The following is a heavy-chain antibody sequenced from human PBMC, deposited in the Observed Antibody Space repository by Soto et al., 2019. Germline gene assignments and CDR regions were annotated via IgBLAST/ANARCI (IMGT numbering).Heavy chain of an antibody. CDR2: ISSSSSTI. D-gene: IGHD3-10*01. V-gene: IGHV3-48*01. Sequence: PGGSLRLSCAASGFTFSSYSMNWVRQAPGKGLEWVSYISSSSSTIYYADSVKGRFTISRDNAKNSLYLQMNSLRAEDTAVYYCARPGRDQNRWFGESSYGMDVWGQGTTVTV. CDR1: GFTFSSYS. J-gene: IGHJ6*02. CDR3: ARPGRDQNRWFGESSYGMDV.